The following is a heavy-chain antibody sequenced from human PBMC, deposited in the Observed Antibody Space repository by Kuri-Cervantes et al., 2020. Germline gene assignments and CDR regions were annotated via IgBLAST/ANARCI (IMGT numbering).Heavy chain of an antibody. CDR2: ISYDGSNK. J-gene: IGHJ6*02. D-gene: IGHD2-2*01. CDR1: GFTFSSYG. Sequence: LSLTCAASGFTFSSYGMRWVRQAPGKGLEWVAVISYDGSNKYYADSVKGRFTISRDNSKNTLYLQMNSLRAEDTAVYYCAKEYCSSTSCYLSYYYYYGMDVWGQGTTVTVSS. CDR3: AKEYCSSTSCYLSYYYYYGMDV. V-gene: IGHV3-30*18.